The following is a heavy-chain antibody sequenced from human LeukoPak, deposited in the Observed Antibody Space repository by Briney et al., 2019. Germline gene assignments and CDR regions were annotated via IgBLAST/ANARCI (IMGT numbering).Heavy chain of an antibody. CDR1: GGSFSGYY. V-gene: IGHV4-34*12. CDR2: IIHSGST. Sequence: SETLSLTCAVYGGSFSGYYWSWIRQPPGKGLEWIGEIIHSGSTNYNPSLKSRVNISVDTSKNQFSLKLSSVTAADTAVYYCARDRLGYCSGGSCWARWFDPWGQGTLVTVSS. CDR3: ARDRLGYCSGGSCWARWFDP. D-gene: IGHD2-15*01. J-gene: IGHJ5*02.